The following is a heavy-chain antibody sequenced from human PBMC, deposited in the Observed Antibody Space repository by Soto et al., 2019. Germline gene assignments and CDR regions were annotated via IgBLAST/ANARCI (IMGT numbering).Heavy chain of an antibody. CDR1: GFTFSNYW. V-gene: IGHV3-74*01. Sequence: EVQLVESGGGVVQPGGALRLSCAASGFTFSNYWLHWVRQAPGKGLVWVSRMNDDGSRVIYEVSVKGRFTMSRDNANNALYLQINSLRAEDTAVYYCARVRSTWSGNDALDIWGQGTVVTLSS. CDR2: MNDDGSRV. D-gene: IGHD6-13*01. CDR3: ARVRSTWSGNDALDI. J-gene: IGHJ3*02.